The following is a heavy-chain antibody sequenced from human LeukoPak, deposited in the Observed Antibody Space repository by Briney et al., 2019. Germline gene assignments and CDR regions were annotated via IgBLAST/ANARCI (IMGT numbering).Heavy chain of an antibody. CDR2: IYHSGST. J-gene: IGHJ4*02. V-gene: IGHV4-30-2*01. D-gene: IGHD4-23*01. CDR1: GGSISSGGYY. Sequence: PSETLSLTCTVFGGSISSGGYYWSWIRQPPGKGLEWIGYIYHSGSTYYNPSLKGRVTISVDRSKNPFSLKLSSVTAADTAVYYCARVPYYGGNSGAHFDYWGQGTLVTVSS. CDR3: ARVPYYGGNSGAHFDY.